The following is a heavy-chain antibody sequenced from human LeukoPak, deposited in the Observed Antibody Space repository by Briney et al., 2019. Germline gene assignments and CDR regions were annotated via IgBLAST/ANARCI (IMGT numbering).Heavy chain of an antibody. Sequence: PSETLSLTCTVSGGSISSHYWSWIRQPPGKGLEWIGYIYYSGSTNYNPSLKSRVTISVDTSKNQFSLKLSPATAADTAVYYCARVPAMSRVIDYWGQGTLVTVSS. J-gene: IGHJ4*02. CDR3: ARVPAMSRVIDY. D-gene: IGHD5-18*01. CDR1: GGSISSHY. V-gene: IGHV4-59*11. CDR2: IYYSGST.